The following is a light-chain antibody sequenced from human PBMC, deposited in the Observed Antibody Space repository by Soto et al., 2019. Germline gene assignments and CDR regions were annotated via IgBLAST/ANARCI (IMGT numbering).Light chain of an antibody. CDR1: QSISSY. Sequence: DIPMTQSPSSLSASVGDRVTITCRASQSISSYLNWYQQKPGKAPKLLIYAASSLQSGVPSRFSGSGSGTDFALTISSLQREDFATYYCRQSYSTPLTFGPGTKVDI. CDR2: AAS. CDR3: RQSYSTPLT. J-gene: IGKJ3*01. V-gene: IGKV1-39*01.